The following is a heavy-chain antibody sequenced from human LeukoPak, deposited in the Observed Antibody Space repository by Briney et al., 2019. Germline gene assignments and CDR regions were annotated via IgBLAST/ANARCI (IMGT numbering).Heavy chain of an antibody. J-gene: IGHJ6*03. Sequence: SDTLSLTCAVYGGFFSGYYWSGIRHPPGKGLECIGEINHSGSTNYNPSLKSRVTISVDTSKNQFSLKLSSVTAADTAVYYCAIPSNIAARRYYYYYMDVWGKGTMVTVSS. CDR3: AIPSNIAARRYYYYYMDV. V-gene: IGHV4-34*01. CDR2: INHSGST. D-gene: IGHD6-6*01. CDR1: GGFFSGYY.